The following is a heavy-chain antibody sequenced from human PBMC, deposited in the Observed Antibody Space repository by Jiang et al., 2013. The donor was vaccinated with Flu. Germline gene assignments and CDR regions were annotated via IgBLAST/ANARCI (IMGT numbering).Heavy chain of an antibody. D-gene: IGHD6-13*01. V-gene: IGHV4-30-2*01. Sequence: GLVKPSQTLSLTCTVSGGSISSGGYYWSWIRQHPGKGLEWIGYIYHSGSTYYNPSLKSRVTISVDRSKNQFSLKLSSVTAADTAAYYCARVHGDGAAAIDYWGQGTLVTVSS. CDR1: GGSISSGGYY. CDR2: IYHSGST. J-gene: IGHJ4*02. CDR3: ARVHGDGAAAIDY.